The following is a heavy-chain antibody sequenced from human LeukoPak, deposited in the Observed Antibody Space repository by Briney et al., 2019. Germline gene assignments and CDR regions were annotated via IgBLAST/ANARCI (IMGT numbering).Heavy chain of an antibody. J-gene: IGHJ4*02. CDR2: ISYDGGNT. CDR3: ARDSTYYYGSGSSGPHYFDY. V-gene: IGHV3-30*01. Sequence: GRSLRLSCAASGFTFSSYAKHWVRQAPGKGLEWVALISYDGGNTYYADSVKGRFTISRDNSKNTLDLQLNSLRVEDTAVYYCARDSTYYYGSGSSGPHYFDYWGQGTLVTVSS. CDR1: GFTFSSYA. D-gene: IGHD3-10*01.